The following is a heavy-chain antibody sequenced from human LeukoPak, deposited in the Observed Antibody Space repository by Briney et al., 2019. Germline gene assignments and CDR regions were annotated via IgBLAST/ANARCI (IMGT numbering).Heavy chain of an antibody. V-gene: IGHV3-20*04. CDR3: ARTAGGVAAAGTLDY. D-gene: IGHD6-13*01. J-gene: IGHJ4*02. Sequence: GGSLRLSCAASGFTFDDYGMSWVRQAPGKGLEWVSGINWNGGTTGYADSVKGRFTISRDNAKNSLYLQMNSLRAEDTALYYCARTAGGVAAAGTLDYWGQGTLVTVSS. CDR2: INWNGGTT. CDR1: GFTFDDYG.